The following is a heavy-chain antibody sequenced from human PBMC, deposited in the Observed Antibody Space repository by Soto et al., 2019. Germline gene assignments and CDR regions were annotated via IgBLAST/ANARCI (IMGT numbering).Heavy chain of an antibody. J-gene: IGHJ4*02. Sequence: QVQLVQSGAEVKKPGASVKVSCKASGYTFTSYGISWVRQAPGQGLEWMGWISAYNGNTKYAQKXQXRXTXXTDTSTSKASMELRSLRSDDTAVYYCERTPQIFDYWGQGPLVTVSS. CDR2: ISAYNGNT. CDR1: GYTFTSYG. CDR3: ERTPQIFDY. V-gene: IGHV1-18*04.